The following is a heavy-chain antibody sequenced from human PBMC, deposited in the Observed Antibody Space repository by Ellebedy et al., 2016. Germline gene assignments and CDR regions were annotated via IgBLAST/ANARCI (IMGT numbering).Heavy chain of an antibody. CDR2: ISAFNGNT. V-gene: IGHV1-18*01. CDR1: GYTFTSYG. CDR3: ALQERITIFGVVDP. J-gene: IGHJ5*02. Sequence: ASVKVSCXASGYTFTSYGISWVRQAPGQGLEWMGWISAFNGNTNYAQRLQDRVTMTTDTSTNTAYMDLRSLRSDDTAVYYCALQERITIFGVVDPWGQGTLVTVSS. D-gene: IGHD3-3*01.